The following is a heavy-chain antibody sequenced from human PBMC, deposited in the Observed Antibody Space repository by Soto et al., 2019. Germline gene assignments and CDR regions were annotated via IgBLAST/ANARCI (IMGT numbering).Heavy chain of an antibody. V-gene: IGHV4-34*01. CDR2: INHSGST. Sequence: QVQLQQWGAGLLKPSETLSLTCAVYGGSFSGYYWNWIRQPPGKGLEWIGEINHSGSTNYKPSLKSRVTISVDTSKNQFSLKLSSVTAADTAVYYCARIPLSGVRWGGNYYGMDVWGQGTTVTVSS. CDR1: GGSFSGYY. CDR3: ARIPLSGVRWGGNYYGMDV. D-gene: IGHD1-26*01. J-gene: IGHJ6*02.